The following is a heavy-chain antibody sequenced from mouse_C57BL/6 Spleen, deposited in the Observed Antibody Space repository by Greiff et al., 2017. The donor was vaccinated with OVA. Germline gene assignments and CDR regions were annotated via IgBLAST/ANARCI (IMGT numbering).Heavy chain of an antibody. CDR2: IYPGSGST. CDR1: GYTFTSYW. D-gene: IGHD1-1*01. Sequence: QVQLKQPGAELVKPGASVKMSCKASGYTFTSYWITWVKQRPGQGLEWIGDIYPGSGSTNYNEKFKSKATLTVDTSSSTAYMQLSSLTSEDSAVYYCARQGHYYCSSSAWFAYWGQGTLVTVSA. CDR3: ARQGHYYCSSSAWFAY. J-gene: IGHJ3*01. V-gene: IGHV1-55*01.